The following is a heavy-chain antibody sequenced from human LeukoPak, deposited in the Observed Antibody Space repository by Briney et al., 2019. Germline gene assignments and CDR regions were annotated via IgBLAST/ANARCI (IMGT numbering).Heavy chain of an antibody. CDR1: GASISPYY. V-gene: IGHV4-4*07. CDR2: IYNSGYT. D-gene: IGHD2-2*01. CDR3: ARGGYCSSTSCYVDY. J-gene: IGHJ4*02. Sequence: SETLSLTCTVSGASISPYYWSWIRQPAGKGLEWIGRIYNSGYTNYNPSLESRVTISVDTSKNQFSLKLSSVTAADTAVYYCARGGYCSSTSCYVDYWGQGTLVTVSS.